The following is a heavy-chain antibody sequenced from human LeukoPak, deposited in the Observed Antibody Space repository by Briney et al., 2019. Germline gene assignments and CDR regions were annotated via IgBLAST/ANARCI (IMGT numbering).Heavy chain of an antibody. Sequence: SETLSLTCTVSGDSISSHYWNWIRQPPGKGLEWIGYIFYSGTTYYNPSLKSRVTLSLDTSKNQVSLRLSSVTAADTALYYCARGYYYDTSASSFDYWGQGTLVTVSS. J-gene: IGHJ4*02. D-gene: IGHD3-22*01. V-gene: IGHV4-59*11. CDR2: IFYSGTT. CDR3: ARGYYYDTSASSFDY. CDR1: GDSISSHY.